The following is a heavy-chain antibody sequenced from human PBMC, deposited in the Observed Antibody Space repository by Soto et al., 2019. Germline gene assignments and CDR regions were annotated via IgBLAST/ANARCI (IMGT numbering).Heavy chain of an antibody. D-gene: IGHD3-22*01. V-gene: IGHV3-23*01. CDR3: AIFQRAYYYDSSGYFSREPVDY. Sequence: GGSLRLSCAASGFTFSSYTMSWVRQAPGKGLEWVSAISSNGNNTSYADSVKGRFTISRDNPKNTLYLQMNSLRAEDTAVYYCAIFQRAYYYDSSGYFSREPVDYWGQGTLVTVSS. CDR1: GFTFSSYT. CDR2: ISSNGNNT. J-gene: IGHJ4*02.